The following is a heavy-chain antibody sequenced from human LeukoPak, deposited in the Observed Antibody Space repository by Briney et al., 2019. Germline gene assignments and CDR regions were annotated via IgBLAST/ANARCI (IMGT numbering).Heavy chain of an antibody. CDR3: ARGYVHGMDV. J-gene: IGHJ6*02. V-gene: IGHV1-69*04. D-gene: IGHD1-14*01. Sequence: SVKVSCKASRCTFSSYAISWVRQAPGQGLEWMGRIIAILGIANYAQKFQGRVTITADKSTSTAYMELSSLRSEDTAVYCCARGYVHGMDVWGQGTTVTVSS. CDR1: RCTFSSYA. CDR2: IIAILGIA.